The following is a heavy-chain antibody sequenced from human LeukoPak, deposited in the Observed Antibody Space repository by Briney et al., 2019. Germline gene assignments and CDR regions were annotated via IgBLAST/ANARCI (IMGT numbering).Heavy chain of an antibody. V-gene: IGHV3-66*02. CDR3: ARDFLGARYYDFWSGSLYY. CDR2: IYSGGST. D-gene: IGHD3-3*01. J-gene: IGHJ4*02. CDR1: GFTVSSNY. Sequence: AGGSLRLSCAASGFTVSSNYMSWVRQAPGKGLEWVSVIYSGGSTYYADSVKGRFTISRDNSKNTLYLQMNSLRAEDTAVYYCARDFLGARYYDFWSGSLYYWGQGTLVTASS.